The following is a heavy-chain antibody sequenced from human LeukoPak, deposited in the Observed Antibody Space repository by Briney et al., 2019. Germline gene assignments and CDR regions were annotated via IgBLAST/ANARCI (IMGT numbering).Heavy chain of an antibody. CDR2: IYYSGST. J-gene: IGHJ4*02. CDR1: GGSISSSSYY. D-gene: IGHD1-1*01. Sequence: SETLSLTCTVSGGSISSSSYYWGWIRQPPGKGLEWIGSIYYSGSTYYNPSLKSRVTISVDTSKNQFSLKLSSVTAADTAVYYCAGEERYAYFDYWGQGTLVTVSS. CDR3: AGEERYAYFDY. V-gene: IGHV4-39*02.